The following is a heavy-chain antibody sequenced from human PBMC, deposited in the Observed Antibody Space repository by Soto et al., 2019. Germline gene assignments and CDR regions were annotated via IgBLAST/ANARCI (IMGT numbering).Heavy chain of an antibody. CDR2: IYYRGNT. V-gene: IGHV4-59*08. CDR1: GGSISTYY. Sequence: QVQLQESGPGLVKPSETLSLTCTVSGGSISTYYWSWIRQPPGKGLEWIGYIYYRGNTNYNPSFKSRVTISLDTSKNQFSLRLSSVTAADTAIYYCARHPGYYDVLTGYSTYYFDYWGQGARVTVSS. D-gene: IGHD3-9*01. CDR3: ARHPGYYDVLTGYSTYYFDY. J-gene: IGHJ4*02.